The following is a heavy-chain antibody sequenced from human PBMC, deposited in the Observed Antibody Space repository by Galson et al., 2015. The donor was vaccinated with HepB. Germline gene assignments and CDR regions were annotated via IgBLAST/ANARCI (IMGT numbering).Heavy chain of an antibody. CDR2: IYYSGST. CDR1: GDSISSYY. CDR3: ARGDRGYNYRGFDP. J-gene: IGHJ5*02. Sequence: SETLSLTCTVSGDSISSYYWSWIRQPPGKGLEWIGYIYYSGSTDYNPSLKSRVTISLDTSKNQFSLRLSSVTAADTAMYYCARGDRGYNYRGFDPWGQGTLVTVSS. V-gene: IGHV4-59*01. D-gene: IGHD5-18*01.